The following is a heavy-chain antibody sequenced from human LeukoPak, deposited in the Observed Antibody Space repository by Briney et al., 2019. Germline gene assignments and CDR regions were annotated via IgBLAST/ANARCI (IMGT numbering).Heavy chain of an antibody. J-gene: IGHJ4*02. V-gene: IGHV3-30*18. CDR3: AKERLGATTPNPDY. Sequence: PGGSLRLSCAASGFTFSTYGMHWVRQAPGKGLEWVAVISSDGSDKYYTDSVKGRFTISRDNSKNTLYLQMSSLRADDTALYYCAKERLGATTPNPDYWGQGTLVTVCS. CDR1: GFTFSTYG. D-gene: IGHD1-26*01. CDR2: ISSDGSDK.